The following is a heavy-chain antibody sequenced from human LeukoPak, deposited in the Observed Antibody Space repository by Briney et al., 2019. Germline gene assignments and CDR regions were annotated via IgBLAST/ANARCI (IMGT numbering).Heavy chain of an antibody. V-gene: IGHV4-59*01. CDR3: ARVLRYYTDFDY. CDR1: GGSISSYY. D-gene: IGHD3-9*01. J-gene: IGHJ4*02. Sequence: SETLSLTCTVSGGSISSYYWSWIRQPPGKGLEWIGYIYYSGSTNYNPSLKSRVTISIDTSKNQFSLKLSSVTAADTAVYYCARVLRYYTDFDYWGQGTLVTVSS. CDR2: IYYSGST.